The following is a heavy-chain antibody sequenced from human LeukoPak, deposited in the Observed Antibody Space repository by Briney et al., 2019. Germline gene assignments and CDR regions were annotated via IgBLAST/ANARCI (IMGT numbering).Heavy chain of an antibody. Sequence: SETLSLTCAVSGYSISSGYYWGWIRQPPGKGLEWIGSIYHSGSTYYNPSLKSRVTISVDTSKNQFSLKLSSVTAADTAMYYCAIESRITMVRGVISWFDPWGQGTLVTVSS. V-gene: IGHV4-38-2*01. CDR2: IYHSGST. D-gene: IGHD3-10*01. CDR3: AIESRITMVRGVISWFDP. J-gene: IGHJ5*02. CDR1: GYSISSGYY.